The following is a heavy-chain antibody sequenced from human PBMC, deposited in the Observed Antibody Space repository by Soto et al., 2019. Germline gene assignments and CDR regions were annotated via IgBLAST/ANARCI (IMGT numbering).Heavy chain of an antibody. CDR3: ARGNYYSMDV. Sequence: EVQLLESGGGLVQPGGSLRLSCAATGFTFSNYWMHWVRQAPGKGLVWVSRINSDGSTTNYADSVKGRFTISRDNAKNTLYLQMNSLRAEDTAVYYCARGNYYSMDVWGQGTTVTVSS. V-gene: IGHV3-74*01. J-gene: IGHJ6*02. CDR1: GFTFSNYW. CDR2: INSDGSTT.